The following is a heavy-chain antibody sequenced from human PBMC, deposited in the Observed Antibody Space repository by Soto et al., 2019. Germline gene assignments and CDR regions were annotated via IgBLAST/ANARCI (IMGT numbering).Heavy chain of an antibody. D-gene: IGHD5-12*01. CDR3: ARQRSGYDRPHNWFDP. J-gene: IGHJ5*02. V-gene: IGHV4-39*01. CDR1: GGSISSGSYY. CDR2: IYYSGST. Sequence: QLQLQESGPGLVKPSETLSLTCTVSGGSISSGSYYWGWIRQPPEKGLEWIGSIYYSGSTYYNPTIKSRVTIAADTSKNQLPQKLSSVTAADTAVYYRARQRSGYDRPHNWFDPWGQGTLGTVSS.